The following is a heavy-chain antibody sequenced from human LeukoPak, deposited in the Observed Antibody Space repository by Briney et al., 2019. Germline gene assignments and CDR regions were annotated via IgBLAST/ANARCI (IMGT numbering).Heavy chain of an antibody. CDR2: INHSGST. CDR1: GYSITSAYY. CDR3: ARQKGSYGPKYFDY. J-gene: IGHJ4*02. Sequence: SETLSLTCTVSGYSITSAYYWSWIRQPPGKGLEWIGEINHSGSTNYNPSLKSRVTISVDTSKNQFSLKLSSVTAADTAVYYCARQKGSYGPKYFDYWGQGTLVTVSS. V-gene: IGHV4-34*01. D-gene: IGHD5-18*01.